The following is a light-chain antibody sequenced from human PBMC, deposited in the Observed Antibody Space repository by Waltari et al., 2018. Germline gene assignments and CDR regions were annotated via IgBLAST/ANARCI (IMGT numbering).Light chain of an antibody. CDR2: SAS. J-gene: IGKJ1*01. V-gene: IGKV1-12*01. CDR1: QGISSW. CDR3: QQSFSSPWT. Sequence: DIQMTQSPSSVSASVGDRVTITCRASQGISSWLAWYQQKVGEAPKLLIYSASSLQTGVPSRFSGSGSGTDFTLTISCLQSEDFATYFCQQSFSSPWTFGQGTTVNI.